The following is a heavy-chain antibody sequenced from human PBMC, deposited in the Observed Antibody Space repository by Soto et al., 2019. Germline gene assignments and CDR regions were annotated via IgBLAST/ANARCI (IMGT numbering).Heavy chain of an antibody. CDR2: IYHGWSA. CDR3: ARGEWFLRGYGMDV. D-gene: IGHD3-3*01. V-gene: IGHV4-59*01. Sequence: QVQLQESGPGLVKPSETLSLTCTVSGGSISTDYWSWIRQPPGKRLEYIGFIYHGWSANYNPSLESRVTISPDTSKTQLSLKLSSVTAADTAVYCCARGEWFLRGYGMDVWGRGTTFTVS. J-gene: IGHJ6*02. CDR1: GGSISTDY.